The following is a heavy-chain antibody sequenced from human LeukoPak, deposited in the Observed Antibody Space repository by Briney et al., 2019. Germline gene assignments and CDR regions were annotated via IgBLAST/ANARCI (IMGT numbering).Heavy chain of an antibody. CDR1: GFTFSSYA. D-gene: IGHD3-3*01. J-gene: IGHJ4*02. V-gene: IGHV3-23*01. CDR2: IRGSGGST. Sequence: GGSLRLSCAASGFTFSSYAMSWVRQAPGKGLEWVSAIRGSGGSTYYADSVKGRFTISRDNPKNTLYLQMNSLRAEDTAVYYSAKDRGDPYDFWSGFNLDYWGQGTLVTVSS. CDR3: AKDRGDPYDFWSGFNLDY.